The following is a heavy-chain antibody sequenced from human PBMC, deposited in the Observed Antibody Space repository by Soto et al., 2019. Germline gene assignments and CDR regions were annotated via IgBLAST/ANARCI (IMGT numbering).Heavy chain of an antibody. CDR2: IYYSGST. Sequence: PSETLSLTCTVSGGSISSSSYYWGWIRQPPGKGLEWIGSIYYSGSTYYNPSLKSRVTISVDTSKNQFSLKLSSVTAADTAVYYCARHHPAAETFDYWGQGTLVTVS. J-gene: IGHJ4*02. CDR3: ARHHPAAETFDY. V-gene: IGHV4-39*01. CDR1: GGSISSSSYY. D-gene: IGHD2-2*01.